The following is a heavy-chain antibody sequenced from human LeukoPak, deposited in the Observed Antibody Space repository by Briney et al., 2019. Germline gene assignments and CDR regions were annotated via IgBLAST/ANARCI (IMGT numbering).Heavy chain of an antibody. CDR1: GGSISSGGYY. D-gene: IGHD4-17*01. Sequence: SETLSLTCTVSGGSISSGGYYWSWIRQHPGKGLEWIGYIYYSGSTYYNPSLKSRVTISVDTSKNQFSLKLSSVTAADTVVYYCARDRSTVTTRVYYGMDVWGKGTTVTVSS. CDR2: IYYSGST. CDR3: ARDRSTVTTRVYYGMDV. J-gene: IGHJ6*04. V-gene: IGHV4-31*03.